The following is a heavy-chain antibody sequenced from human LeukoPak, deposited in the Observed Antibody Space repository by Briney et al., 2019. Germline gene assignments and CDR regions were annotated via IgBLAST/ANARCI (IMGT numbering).Heavy chain of an antibody. J-gene: IGHJ3*02. Sequence: GGPLRLSCAASGFTFSSYWMSWVRQAPGKGLEWVANIKQDGSEKYYVDSVKGRFTISRDNAKNSLYLQMNSLRAEDTAVYYCARDRSGYSYGRDAFDIWGQGTMVTVSS. CDR1: GFTFSSYW. CDR3: ARDRSGYSYGRDAFDI. CDR2: IKQDGSEK. D-gene: IGHD5-18*01. V-gene: IGHV3-7*01.